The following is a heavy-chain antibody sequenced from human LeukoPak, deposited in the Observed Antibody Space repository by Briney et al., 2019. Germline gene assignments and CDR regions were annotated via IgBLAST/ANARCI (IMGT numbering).Heavy chain of an antibody. CDR1: AYSISSGYY. CDR2: INHSGST. J-gene: IGHJ6*03. V-gene: IGHV4-38-2*02. D-gene: IGHD1-26*01. Sequence: SETLSLTCTVSAYSISSGYYWSWIRQPPGKGLEWIGEINHSGSTNYNPSLKSRVTISVDTSKNQFSLKLSSVTAADTAVYYCARARYREINYAYAGGYYYMDVWGKGTTVTVSS. CDR3: ARARYREINYAYAGGYYYMDV.